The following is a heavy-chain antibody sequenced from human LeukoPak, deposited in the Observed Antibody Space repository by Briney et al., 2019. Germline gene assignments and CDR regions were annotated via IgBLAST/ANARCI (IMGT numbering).Heavy chain of an antibody. J-gene: IGHJ6*03. CDR3: AREEGSSTSYYYYYMDV. D-gene: IGHD2-2*01. CDR1: GGSLSGYY. CDR2: VYIGGST. Sequence: SETLSLTCTVSGGSLSGYYWSWIRQPAGKGLEWVGRVYIGGSTNYNPSFESRVTMSVDTSKNQISLRLSSVTAADTAVYYCAREEGSSTSYYYYYMDVWGKGTTVTVSS. V-gene: IGHV4-4*07.